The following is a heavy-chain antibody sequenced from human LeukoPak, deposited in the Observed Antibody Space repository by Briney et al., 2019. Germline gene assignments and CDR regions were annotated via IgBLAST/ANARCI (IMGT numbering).Heavy chain of an antibody. Sequence: SETLSLTCSVSGGSITSGGYYWSWIRQPPGMGLEWIAYINHFGSAYYNSSLKSRLTISIDGSKNYFSLNLKSVTAADTAVYFCARVSGRPYSSTRLDFWGQGTLVTVSS. CDR3: ARVSGRPYSSTRLDF. D-gene: IGHD6-13*01. CDR2: INHFGSA. J-gene: IGHJ4*02. CDR1: GGSITSGGYY. V-gene: IGHV4-30-2*01.